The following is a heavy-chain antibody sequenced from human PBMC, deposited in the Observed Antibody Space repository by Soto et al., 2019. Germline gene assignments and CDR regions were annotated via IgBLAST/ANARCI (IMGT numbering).Heavy chain of an antibody. CDR2: ISYDGSNK. V-gene: IGHV3-30*18. CDR3: AKSVSGWFRFDY. D-gene: IGHD6-19*01. J-gene: IGHJ4*02. Sequence: QVQLVESGGGVVQPGRSLSLSCAASGFTFSSYGMHWVRQAPGKGLEWVAVISYDGSNKYYADSVKGRFTISRDNSKNTLYLQMNSLRAEDTAVYYCAKSVSGWFRFDYWGQGTLVTVSS. CDR1: GFTFSSYG.